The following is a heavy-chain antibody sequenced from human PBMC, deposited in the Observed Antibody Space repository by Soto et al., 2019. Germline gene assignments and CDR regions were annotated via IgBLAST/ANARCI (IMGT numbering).Heavy chain of an antibody. J-gene: IGHJ5*02. CDR3: ARYTIFGVAAGVRS. D-gene: IGHD3-3*01. CDR2: INHSGST. Sequence: SETLSLTCAVYGGSFSGYYWSWIRQPPGKGLEWIGEINHSGSTNYNPSLKSRVTISVDTSKNQFSLKLSSVTAADTAVYYCARYTIFGVAAGVRSWGQGTLVTVSS. CDR1: GGSFSGYY. V-gene: IGHV4-34*01.